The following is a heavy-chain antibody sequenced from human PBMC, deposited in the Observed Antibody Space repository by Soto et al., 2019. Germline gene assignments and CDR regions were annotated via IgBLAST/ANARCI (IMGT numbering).Heavy chain of an antibody. V-gene: IGHV3-74*01. CDR1: GFTLSKYW. J-gene: IGHJ4*02. CDR3: ARGFRRSKVRGVFNQGGLDY. CDR2: VTGEGTSA. Sequence: LVESGGGWVQPGGSLRLSCAVSGFTLSKYWIHWVRQAPGKGLVWLLRVTGEGTSATYVDSVKGRFTVSRDTANDTLYLQMNGLRDEDTAVYFCARGFRRSKVRGVFNQGGLDYWGQGTLVTVSS. D-gene: IGHD3-10*01.